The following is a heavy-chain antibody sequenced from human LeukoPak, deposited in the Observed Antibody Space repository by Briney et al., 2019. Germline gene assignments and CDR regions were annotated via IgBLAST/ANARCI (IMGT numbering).Heavy chain of an antibody. V-gene: IGHV3-21*01. CDR3: ARKVAEAYGSGSYLDY. CDR2: ISSSSSYI. Sequence: GGSLRFSCAASGFTFSSYSMNWVRQAPGKGLEWVSSISSSSSYIYYADSVKGRFTISRDNAKNSLYLQMNSLRAEDTAVYYCARKVAEAYGSGSYLDYWGQGTLVTVSS. J-gene: IGHJ4*02. D-gene: IGHD3-10*01. CDR1: GFTFSSYS.